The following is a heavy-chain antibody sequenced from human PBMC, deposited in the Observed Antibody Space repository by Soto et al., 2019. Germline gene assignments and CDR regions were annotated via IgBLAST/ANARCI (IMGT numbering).Heavy chain of an antibody. CDR3: ARAGLSEYRGYCSGGSCYSRLLAFDY. CDR1: GGTFSSYA. J-gene: IGHJ4*02. D-gene: IGHD2-15*01. Sequence: ASVKVSCKASGGTFSSYAISWVRQAPGQGLEWMGGIIPIFGTANYAQKFQGRVTITADESTGTAYMELSSLRSEDTAVYYCARAGLSEYRGYCSGGSCYSRLLAFDYWGQGTLVTVSS. V-gene: IGHV1-69*13. CDR2: IIPIFGTA.